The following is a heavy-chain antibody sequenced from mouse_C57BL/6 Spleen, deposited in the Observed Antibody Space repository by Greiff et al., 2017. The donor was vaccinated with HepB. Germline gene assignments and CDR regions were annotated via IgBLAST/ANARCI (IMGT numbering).Heavy chain of an antibody. D-gene: IGHD1-1*01. CDR3: ARPFYDYGSSRYYAMDY. V-gene: IGHV1-50*01. CDR2: IDPSDSYT. J-gene: IGHJ4*01. Sequence: QVQLQQPGAELVKPGASVKLSCKASGYTFTSYWMQWVKQRPGQGLEWIGEIDPSDSYTNYNQKFKGKATLTVDTSSSTAYMQLSSLTSEDSAVYYCARPFYDYGSSRYYAMDYWGQGTSVTVSS. CDR1: GYTFTSYW.